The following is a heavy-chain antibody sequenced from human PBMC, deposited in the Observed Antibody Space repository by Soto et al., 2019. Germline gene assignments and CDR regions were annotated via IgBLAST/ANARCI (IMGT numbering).Heavy chain of an antibody. CDR3: EKDIYYDSSGPPVVFDF. V-gene: IGHV3-30*18. J-gene: IGHJ3*01. CDR2: ISYDGSNK. D-gene: IGHD3-22*01. CDR1: GFTFSSYG. Sequence: GGSLRVSCAASGFTFSSYGMHWVRQAPGKGLEWVAVISYDGSNKYYADSVKGRFTISRDNSKNTLYLQMNSLRAEDTAVYYCEKDIYYDSSGPPVVFDFRGKGTMVTVSS.